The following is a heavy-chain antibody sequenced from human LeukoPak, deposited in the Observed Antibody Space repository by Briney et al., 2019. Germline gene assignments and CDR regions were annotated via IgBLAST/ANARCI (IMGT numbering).Heavy chain of an antibody. Sequence: NPSETLSLTCTVSGGPISSGGYYWSWIRQHPGKGLEWIGYIYYSGSTYYNPSLKSRVTISVDTSKNQFSLKLSSVTAADTAVYYCASQLRKYYDFWSGYPWYFDLWGRGTLVTVSS. CDR1: GGPISSGGYY. J-gene: IGHJ2*01. CDR3: ASQLRKYYDFWSGYPWYFDL. V-gene: IGHV4-31*03. D-gene: IGHD3-3*01. CDR2: IYYSGST.